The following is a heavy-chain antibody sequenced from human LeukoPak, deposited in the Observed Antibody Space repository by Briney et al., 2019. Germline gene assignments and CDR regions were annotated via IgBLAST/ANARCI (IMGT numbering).Heavy chain of an antibody. V-gene: IGHV3-33*01. Sequence: PGRSLRLSCEASGFIFSHHGMHWVRQAPGKGLEWVAVIWYDESNRYYADSVKGRFTISRDNSQNTSYLQMSRLGAEDTGVYYCARDDPRYRGDYYTGMDVWGQGTTVTVSS. J-gene: IGHJ6*02. CDR2: IWYDESNR. CDR3: ARDDPRYRGDYYTGMDV. D-gene: IGHD3-3*01. CDR1: GFIFSHHG.